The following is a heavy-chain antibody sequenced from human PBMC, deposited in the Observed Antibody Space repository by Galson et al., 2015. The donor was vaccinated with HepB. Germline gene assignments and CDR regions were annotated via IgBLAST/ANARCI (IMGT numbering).Heavy chain of an antibody. Sequence: SLRLSCAASGFPFSSYSMNWVRQTPGKGLEWVSYIRGSSTTIYYADSVKGRFTISRDNAKNSLYLQMNSLTDEDTAVYYCARDPDGGNGFDYWGQGILVTVSS. CDR2: IRGSSTTI. J-gene: IGHJ4*02. V-gene: IGHV3-48*02. CDR1: GFPFSSYS. D-gene: IGHD4-23*01. CDR3: ARDPDGGNGFDY.